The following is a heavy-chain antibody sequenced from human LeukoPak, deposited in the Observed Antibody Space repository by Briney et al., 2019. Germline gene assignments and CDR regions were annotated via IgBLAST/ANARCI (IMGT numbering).Heavy chain of an antibody. CDR3: ARHHRIIYSSSWSWFDP. V-gene: IGHV5-51*01. CDR1: GYSFTSYW. J-gene: IGHJ5*02. Sequence: GESLKISCKGSGYSFTSYWIGWVRQMPGKGLEWMGIIYPGDPDTRYSPSFQGQVTISADKSISTAYLQWSSLKASDTAMYYCARHHRIIYSSSWSWFDPWGQGTLVTVSS. D-gene: IGHD6-13*01. CDR2: IYPGDPDT.